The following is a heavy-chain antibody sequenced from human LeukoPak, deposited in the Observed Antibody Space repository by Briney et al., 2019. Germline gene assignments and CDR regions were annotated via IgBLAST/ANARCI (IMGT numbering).Heavy chain of an antibody. CDR3: ARQKCTSASCLTKNAFDV. CDR1: GGSFSGYY. Sequence: SETLSLTCAVYGGSFSGYYWTWIRQPPGKGLEWIGEINHGGRTNYNPSFESRVTISVDTSKNQFSLDLSSVTAADSAVYYCARQKCTSASCLTKNAFDVWGQGTMVTVSS. D-gene: IGHD2-2*01. V-gene: IGHV4-34*01. J-gene: IGHJ3*01. CDR2: INHGGRT.